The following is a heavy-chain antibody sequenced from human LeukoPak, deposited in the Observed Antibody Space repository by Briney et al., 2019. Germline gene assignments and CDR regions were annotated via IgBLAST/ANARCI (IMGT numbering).Heavy chain of an antibody. CDR2: IYYIGST. V-gene: IGHV4-59*08. CDR1: GGSINNYY. J-gene: IGHJ4*02. D-gene: IGHD3-3*01. CDR3: ARTTIFGVVTE. Sequence: SETLSLTCSVSGGSINNYYWGWIRQPPGKGREWIGNIYYIGSTNYIPSLESRVSISVDASKTYLSLTLSSVTAADTAVYYCARTTIFGVVTEWGEGTLVTVSS.